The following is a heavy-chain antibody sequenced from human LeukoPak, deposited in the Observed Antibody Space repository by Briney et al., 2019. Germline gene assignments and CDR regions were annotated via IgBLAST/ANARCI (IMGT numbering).Heavy chain of an antibody. Sequence: GGSLGLSCAASGFTFTNYAMSWVRQAPGKGLEWISYISSSGSTIYYADSVKGRFTISRDNAKNSLYLQMSSLRAEDTAVYYCASLDRGYYYSFDYWGQGTLVTVSS. V-gene: IGHV3-48*03. J-gene: IGHJ4*02. CDR1: GFTFTNYA. D-gene: IGHD2/OR15-2a*01. CDR3: ASLDRGYYYSFDY. CDR2: ISSSGSTI.